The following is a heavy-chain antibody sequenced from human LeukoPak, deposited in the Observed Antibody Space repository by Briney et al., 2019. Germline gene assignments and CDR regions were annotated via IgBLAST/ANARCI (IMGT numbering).Heavy chain of an antibody. Sequence: SETLSLTCTVSGGSISSGGYYWSWIRQPPGKGLEWIGNLYHSGSTYYNPSLKSRVTISVDTSKNQFSLKLSSVTAADTAVYYCARAPIAYCGGDCYSLDYFDYWGQGTLVTVSS. J-gene: IGHJ4*02. V-gene: IGHV4-30-2*01. CDR3: ARAPIAYCGGDCYSLDYFDY. CDR2: LYHSGST. CDR1: GGSISSGGYY. D-gene: IGHD2-21*02.